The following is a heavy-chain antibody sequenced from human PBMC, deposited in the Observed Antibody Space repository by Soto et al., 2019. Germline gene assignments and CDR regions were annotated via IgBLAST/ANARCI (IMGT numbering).Heavy chain of an antibody. V-gene: IGHV3-30-3*01. D-gene: IGHD2-15*01. CDR3: ARVCVVVASYDAFDI. J-gene: IGHJ3*02. Sequence: QVQLVESGGGVVQPGRSLRLSCAASGFTFSSYAMHWVRQAPGKGLEWVAVISYDGSNKYYADSVKGRFTISRDNSKNTLYLQMNSLRAEDTAVYYWARVCVVVASYDAFDIWGQGTMVTGSS. CDR1: GFTFSSYA. CDR2: ISYDGSNK.